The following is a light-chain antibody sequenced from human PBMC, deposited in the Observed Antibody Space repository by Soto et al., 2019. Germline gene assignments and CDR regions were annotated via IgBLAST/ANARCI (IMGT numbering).Light chain of an antibody. CDR3: QSYDSSLRRV. CDR2: GDS. J-gene: IGLJ1*01. CDR1: SSSIGAGYG. Sequence: QPVLTQPPSVSGAPGQRVTISCTGSSSSIGAGYGVHWYQQLPGTAPKLLIYGDSNRPSGVPDRFSGSKSGTSASLAISGLQAEDEADYYCQSYDSSLRRVFGTGTKLTVL. V-gene: IGLV1-40*01.